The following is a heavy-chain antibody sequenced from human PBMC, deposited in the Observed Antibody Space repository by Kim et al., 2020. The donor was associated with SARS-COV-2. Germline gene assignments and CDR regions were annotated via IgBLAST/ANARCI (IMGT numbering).Heavy chain of an antibody. CDR1: GFTFSSYW. CDR2: IKQDGSEK. Sequence: GGSLRLSCAASGFTFSSYWMSWVRQAPGKGLEWVANIKQDGSEKYYVDSVKGRFTISRDNAKNSLYLQMNSLRAEDTAVYYCATIPRALITMVRGGWFDPCGQGTLVTVSS. CDR3: ATIPRALITMVRGGWFDP. J-gene: IGHJ5*02. V-gene: IGHV3-7*01. D-gene: IGHD3-10*01.